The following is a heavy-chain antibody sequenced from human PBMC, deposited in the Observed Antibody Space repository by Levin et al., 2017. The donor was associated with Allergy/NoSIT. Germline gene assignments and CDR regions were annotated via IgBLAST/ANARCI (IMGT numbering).Heavy chain of an antibody. CDR3: VKGALNSITLLDF. D-gene: IGHD2/OR15-2a*01. CDR2: ITSDGRST. J-gene: IGHJ4*02. V-gene: IGHV3-23*01. CDR1: GFNFYMYD. Sequence: TGGSLRLSCAASGFNFYMYDMTWVRQAPGKGLEWVSSITSDGRSTYYADSVKCLFTISRDNSKNVLYLQMDSLRVEDTAVFFCVKGALNSITLLDFWGQGDLVTVSS.